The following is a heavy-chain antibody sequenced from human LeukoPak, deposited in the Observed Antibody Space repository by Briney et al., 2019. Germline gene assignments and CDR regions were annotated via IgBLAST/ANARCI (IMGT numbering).Heavy chain of an antibody. CDR2: INPNSGGT. CDR1: GYTFTGYY. D-gene: IGHD3-22*01. Sequence: GASVKVSCKASGYTFTGYYMHWVRQAPGQGLEWMGWINPNSGGTNYAQKFQGRVTMTRDTSISTAYMELSRLRSDDTAVYYCARDEGGGSGLYYYDSSGRHFDYWGQGTLVTVSS. J-gene: IGHJ4*02. CDR3: ARDEGGGSGLYYYDSSGRHFDY. V-gene: IGHV1-2*02.